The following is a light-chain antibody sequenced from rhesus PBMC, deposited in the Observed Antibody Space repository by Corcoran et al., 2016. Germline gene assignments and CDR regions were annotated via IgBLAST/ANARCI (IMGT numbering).Light chain of an antibody. CDR3: QQHNSYPLT. V-gene: IGKV1-25*01. CDR1: QGISSY. J-gene: IGKJ4*01. Sequence: DIQMTQSPSSLSASVGDRVTTTCRASQGISSYLAWYQQKPGKAPKLLIYAASTLQSGVPSRFSGSGSGTDFTLTISSLQPEDFATYYCQQHNSYPLTFGGGTKVELK. CDR2: AAS.